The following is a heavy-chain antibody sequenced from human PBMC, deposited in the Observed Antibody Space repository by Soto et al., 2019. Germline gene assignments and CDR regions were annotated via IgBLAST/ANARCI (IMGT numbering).Heavy chain of an antibody. J-gene: IGHJ4*02. D-gene: IGHD6-6*01. CDR1: GGSISSSSYY. CDR2: IYYSGSP. CDR3: ARLPDSSSSYFDY. V-gene: IGHV4-39*01. Sequence: SETLSLTCTVSGGSISSSSYYWGWLRQPPGKELEWIGSIYYSGSPYYNPPLKSRVTIYVDTTKNQFALKLSSVTAADTAVYYCARLPDSSSSYFDYWGQGTLVTVSS.